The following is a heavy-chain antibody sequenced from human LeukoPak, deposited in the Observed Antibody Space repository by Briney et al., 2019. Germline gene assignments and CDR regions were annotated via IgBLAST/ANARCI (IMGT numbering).Heavy chain of an antibody. D-gene: IGHD2-15*01. J-gene: IGHJ4*02. CDR1: GFTVSSNY. Sequence: GGSLRLSCAASGFTVSSNYMSWVRQAPGKGLEWVSAISGSGGSTYYADSVKGRFTISRDNAKNTLYLQMNSLRAEDTAVYYCARGGGPYDYWGQGTLVTVSS. V-gene: IGHV3-53*01. CDR3: ARGGGPYDY. CDR2: ISGSGGST.